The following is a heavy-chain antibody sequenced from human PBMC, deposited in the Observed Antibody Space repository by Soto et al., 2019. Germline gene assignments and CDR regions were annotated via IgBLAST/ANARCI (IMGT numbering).Heavy chain of an antibody. CDR2: INAGNGNT. CDR1: GYTFTSYA. D-gene: IGHD3-10*01. V-gene: IGHV1-3*01. J-gene: IGHJ6*02. Sequence: QVQLVQSGAEVKKPGASVKVSCKASGYTFTSYAMHWVRQAPGQRLEWMGWINAGNGNTKYSQKFQGRVTITRDTSASTAYMELSSLRSEDTAVYYCARDWLPERGGVLPKYYYGMDVWGQGTTVTVSS. CDR3: ARDWLPERGGVLPKYYYGMDV.